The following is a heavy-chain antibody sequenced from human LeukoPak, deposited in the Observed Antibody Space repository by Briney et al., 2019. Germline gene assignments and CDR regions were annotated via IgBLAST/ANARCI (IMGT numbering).Heavy chain of an antibody. CDR2: INPNSGGT. J-gene: IGHJ4*02. CDR1: GYTFTDYY. V-gene: IGHV1-2*02. Sequence: ASVKVSCKASGYTFTDYYIHWVRQAPGQGLKWMGWINPNSGGTNYAQKFRGNTQKFQGRVTLTRDTSISTAYMELSRLTSDDTAVYYCARGLVGNYGDYGYWGQGTLVTVSS. CDR3: ARGLVGNYGDYGY. D-gene: IGHD4-17*01.